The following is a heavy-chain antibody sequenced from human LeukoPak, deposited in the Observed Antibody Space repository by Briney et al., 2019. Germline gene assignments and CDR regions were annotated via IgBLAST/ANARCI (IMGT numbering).Heavy chain of an antibody. Sequence: ASVKVSCKASGYTFTSYDINWVRQATGQGLEWMGWISAYNGNTNYAQKLQGRVTMTTDTSTSTAYMGLRSLRSDDTAVYYCARGIYDFWSGYYDYWGQGTLVTVSS. D-gene: IGHD3-3*01. CDR3: ARGIYDFWSGYYDY. CDR1: GYTFTSYD. CDR2: ISAYNGNT. J-gene: IGHJ4*02. V-gene: IGHV1-18*01.